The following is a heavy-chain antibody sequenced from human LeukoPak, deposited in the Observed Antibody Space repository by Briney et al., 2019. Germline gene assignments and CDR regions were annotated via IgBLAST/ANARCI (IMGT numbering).Heavy chain of an antibody. CDR1: GDAITGSTYY. Sequence: SETLSLTCTVSGDAITGSTYYWGWIRQPPGKGLEWIGSMYYSGSTYSNASLKSRVTISADTSKSQFSLKLSSVTAADTATYYCARQYYDRTGYYYFDHWTQGTLVTVSS. J-gene: IGHJ4*02. D-gene: IGHD3-22*01. CDR2: MYYSGST. V-gene: IGHV4-39*01. CDR3: ARQYYDRTGYYYFDH.